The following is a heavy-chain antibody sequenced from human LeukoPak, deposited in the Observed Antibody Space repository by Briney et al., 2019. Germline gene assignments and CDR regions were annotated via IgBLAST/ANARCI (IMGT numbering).Heavy chain of an antibody. D-gene: IGHD2-21*02. V-gene: IGHV3-23*01. CDR1: GFTFSNYG. CDR3: VKARMPHCGTDCLES. J-gene: IGHJ4*02. Sequence: GESLRLSCEASGFTFSNYGMRWVRQAPGKGLEWVSVIRGSGGGTYYADSVKGRFTISRDNSKNTVYLQMNSLRAEDTAVYYCVKARMPHCGTDCLESWGQGTLVTVSS. CDR2: IRGSGGGT.